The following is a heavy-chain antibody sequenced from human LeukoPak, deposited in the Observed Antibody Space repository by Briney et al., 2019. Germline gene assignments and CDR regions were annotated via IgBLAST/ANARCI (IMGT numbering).Heavy chain of an antibody. J-gene: IGHJ4*02. CDR2: ISGSGGST. V-gene: IGHV3-23*01. CDR1: GFTFSSYA. CDR3: AKDSNRLRIAAAGPFDY. Sequence: GGSLRLSCAASGFTFSSYAMSWVRQAPGKGLEWVSAISGSGGSTYFADSVKGRFTISRDNSKNALYLQMNSLRAEDTAVYYCAKDSNRLRIAAAGPFDYWGQGTLVTVSS. D-gene: IGHD6-13*01.